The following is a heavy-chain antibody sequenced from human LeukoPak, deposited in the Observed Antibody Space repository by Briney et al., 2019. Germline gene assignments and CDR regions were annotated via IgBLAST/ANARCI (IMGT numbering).Heavy chain of an antibody. Sequence: PXGSLRLSCAASGFTFSSYWMHWVRQAPGKGLVWVSRINSDGSSTSYADSVKGRFTISRDNAKNTLYLQMNSLRAEDTAVYYCARDPTYGEIDYWGQGTLVTVSS. V-gene: IGHV3-74*01. CDR2: INSDGSST. CDR1: GFTFSSYW. J-gene: IGHJ4*02. D-gene: IGHD4-17*01. CDR3: ARDPTYGEIDY.